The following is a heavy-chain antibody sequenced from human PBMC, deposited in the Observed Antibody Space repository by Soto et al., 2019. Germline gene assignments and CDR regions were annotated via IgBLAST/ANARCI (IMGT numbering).Heavy chain of an antibody. CDR2: IYSGGST. J-gene: IGHJ3*02. D-gene: IGHD2-8*01. Sequence: GGSLRLSCAASGFTVSSNYMSWVRQAPGKGLEWVSVIYSGGSTYYADSVKGRFTISRDNSKNTLYLQMNSLRAEDTAVYYCARDREYGTPRGAFDIWGQGTVVTVSS. V-gene: IGHV3-53*01. CDR1: GFTVSSNY. CDR3: ARDREYGTPRGAFDI.